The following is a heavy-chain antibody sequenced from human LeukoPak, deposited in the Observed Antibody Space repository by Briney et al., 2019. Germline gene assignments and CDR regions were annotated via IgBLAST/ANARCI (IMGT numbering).Heavy chain of an antibody. J-gene: IGHJ5*02. Sequence: SSETLSLTCTVSGGSISSSSYYWGWIRQPPGKGLEWIGYIYYSGSTNYNPSLKSRVTISVDTSKNQFSLKLSSVTAADTAVYYCARGHSGRGGIDPWGQGTLVTVSS. CDR1: GGSISSSSYY. V-gene: IGHV4-61*05. CDR3: ARGHSGRGGIDP. D-gene: IGHD3-10*02. CDR2: IYYSGST.